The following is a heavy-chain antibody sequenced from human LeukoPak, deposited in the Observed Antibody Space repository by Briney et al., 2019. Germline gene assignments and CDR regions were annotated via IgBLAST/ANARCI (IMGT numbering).Heavy chain of an antibody. D-gene: IGHD3-22*01. Sequence: SETLSLTCTVSGYSISSGYYWSWIRQPPGKGLEWIGEINHSGSTNYNPSLKSRVTISVDTSKNQFSLKLSSVTAADTAVYYCASVGRYYYDSSGYFPRDFDYWGQGTLVTVSS. CDR2: INHSGST. CDR3: ASVGRYYYDSSGYFPRDFDY. J-gene: IGHJ4*02. V-gene: IGHV4-38-2*02. CDR1: GYSISSGYY.